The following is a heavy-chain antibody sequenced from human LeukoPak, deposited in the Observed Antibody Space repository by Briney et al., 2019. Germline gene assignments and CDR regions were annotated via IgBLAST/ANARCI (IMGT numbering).Heavy chain of an antibody. CDR3: ANSPYGDWSFDF. CDR1: GFTFSSYS. D-gene: IGHD4-17*01. CDR2: ISSSSSYI. J-gene: IGHJ4*02. Sequence: PGGSLRLSCAASGFTFSSYSMNWVRQAPGKGLEWVSSISSSSSYIYYADSVKGRFTISRDNAKNSLYLQMNSLRAEDTAVYYCANSPYGDWSFDFWGQGTLVTVSS. V-gene: IGHV3-21*01.